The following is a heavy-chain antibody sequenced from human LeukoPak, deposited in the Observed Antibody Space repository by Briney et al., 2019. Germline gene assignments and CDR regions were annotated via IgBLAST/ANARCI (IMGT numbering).Heavy chain of an antibody. CDR1: GFTFDDYA. V-gene: IGHV3-74*03. J-gene: IGHJ4*02. CDR2: IMSDGRST. D-gene: IGHD5-24*01. Sequence: GRSLRLSCAASGFTFDDYAMHWVRQAPGKGLVWVSRIMSDGRSTYADSVKGRFTISRDTAKNTLYLQMNSLRAEDTAVYYCARDSQFIGPLYWGQGTLVTVSS. CDR3: ARDSQFIGPLY.